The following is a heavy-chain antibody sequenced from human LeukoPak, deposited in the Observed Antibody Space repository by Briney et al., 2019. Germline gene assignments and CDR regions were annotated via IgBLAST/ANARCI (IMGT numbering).Heavy chain of an antibody. CDR3: ARRRGGFGEGEFDY. Sequence: PSETLSLTCTVSGVSISGFYWNWIRQPPRKGLEWVWYSHTGGSISSNPSLNSRVAFSMDTSKNQVSLRLNSVTATDTAVYYCARRRGGFGEGEFDYWGQGIPVTVST. D-gene: IGHD3-10*01. J-gene: IGHJ4*02. CDR2: SHTGGSI. V-gene: IGHV4-4*08. CDR1: GVSISGFY.